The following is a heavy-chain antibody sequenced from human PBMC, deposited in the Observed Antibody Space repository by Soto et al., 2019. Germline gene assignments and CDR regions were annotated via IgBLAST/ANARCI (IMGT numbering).Heavy chain of an antibody. CDR3: AKVPFDYYDSSGFDY. J-gene: IGHJ4*02. Sequence: EVPLLESGGGLVQPGGSLRLSCAASGFTFSSYAMSWVRQAPGKGLEWVSAISGSGGSTYYADSVKGRFTISRDNSKNTLYLQMNSLRAEDTAVYYCAKVPFDYYDSSGFDYWGQGTLVTVSS. CDR1: GFTFSSYA. V-gene: IGHV3-23*01. CDR2: ISGSGGST. D-gene: IGHD3-22*01.